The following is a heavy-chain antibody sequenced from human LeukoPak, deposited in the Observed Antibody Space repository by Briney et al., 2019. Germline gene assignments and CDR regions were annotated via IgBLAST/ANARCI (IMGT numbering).Heavy chain of an antibody. CDR1: GGSFSGYY. CDR2: IYHSGST. Sequence: SETLSLTCAVYGGSFSGYYWSWIRQPPGKGLEWIGEIYHSGSTNYNPSLKSRVTISVDTSKNQFSLKLSSVTAADTAVYYCARGAGYCSGGSCRNWFDPWGQGTLVTVSS. CDR3: ARGAGYCSGGSCRNWFDP. D-gene: IGHD2-15*01. V-gene: IGHV4-34*01. J-gene: IGHJ5*02.